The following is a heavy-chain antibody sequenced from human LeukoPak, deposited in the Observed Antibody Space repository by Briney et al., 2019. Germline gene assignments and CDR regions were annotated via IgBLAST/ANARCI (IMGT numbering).Heavy chain of an antibody. J-gene: IGHJ4*02. Sequence: PGGSLRLSCAASGFTVSSNYMSWVRQAPGKGLEWVSVIYSGGSTYYADSVKGRFTISRDNSKNTLYLEMNSLRAEDAAVYFCARSPAFYDGAVAKYYFDYWGQGTLVTVSS. CDR1: GFTVSSNY. D-gene: IGHD3-3*01. CDR2: IYSGGST. V-gene: IGHV3-53*01. CDR3: ARSPAFYDGAVAKYYFDY.